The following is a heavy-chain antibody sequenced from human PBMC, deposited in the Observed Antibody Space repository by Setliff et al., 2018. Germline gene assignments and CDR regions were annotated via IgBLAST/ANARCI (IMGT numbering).Heavy chain of an antibody. V-gene: IGHV4-61*09. CDR2: INRRGST. CDR3: ARGRPLFDS. Sequence: LTCTVSGGSVNSGYDNWNWLRQPAGKGLEWIGHINRRGSTNFSPSLKSRVTISLDKSKNQFSLKLTSVTAADTAVYFCARGRPLFDSWGQGTLVTVSS. J-gene: IGHJ4*02. CDR1: GGSVNSGYDN.